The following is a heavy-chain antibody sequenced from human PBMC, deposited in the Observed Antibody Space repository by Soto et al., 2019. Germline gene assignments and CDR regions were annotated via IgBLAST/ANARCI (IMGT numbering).Heavy chain of an antibody. J-gene: IGHJ4*02. V-gene: IGHV4-34*01. Sequence: PSETLSLTCAVYGDSFSGYYWSWIRQPPGKGLEWIGEINHSGSTNYNPSLKSRLTISIDTSKNQFSLKLSSVTAADTAVYYCARFYYDSSGYYYFDYWGQGTLVTVS. D-gene: IGHD3-22*01. CDR1: GDSFSGYY. CDR3: ARFYYDSSGYYYFDY. CDR2: INHSGST.